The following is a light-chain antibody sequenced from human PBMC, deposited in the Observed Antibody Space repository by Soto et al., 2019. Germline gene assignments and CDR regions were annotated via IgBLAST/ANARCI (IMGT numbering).Light chain of an antibody. J-gene: IGLJ2*01. CDR3: SSYAGSITLRV. V-gene: IGLV2-8*01. Sequence: QSVLTQPPSASGSPGQSVTISCTGTSRDIGGYNFVSWYQQHPGKAPKLMIYEVTKRPSGVPDRFSGSKSGNTASLTVSGLQAEDEADYYCSSYAGSITLRVFGGGTKLTVL. CDR1: SRDIGGYNF. CDR2: EVT.